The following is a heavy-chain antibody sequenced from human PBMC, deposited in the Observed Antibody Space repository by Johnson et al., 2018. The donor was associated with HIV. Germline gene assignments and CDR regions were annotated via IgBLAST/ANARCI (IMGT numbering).Heavy chain of an antibody. CDR1: GFTFSNAW. D-gene: IGHD1-14*01. J-gene: IGHJ3*01. CDR3: ATRDPTYRPGAFDL. CDR2: IKSKTDGGTT. Sequence: VQLVESGGGVVQPGRSLRLSCAASGFTFSNAWMSWVRQAPGKGLEWVGRIKSKTDGGTTDYAAPVKGIFTISRDNSKNTLYLQMNSLRAEDTAVYYCATRDPTYRPGAFDLWGQGTMVTVSS. V-gene: IGHV3-15*01.